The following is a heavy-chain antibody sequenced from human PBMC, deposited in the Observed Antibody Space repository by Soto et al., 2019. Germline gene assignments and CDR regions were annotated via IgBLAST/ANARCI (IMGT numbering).Heavy chain of an antibody. D-gene: IGHD2-21*02. Sequence: QVQLVESGGGVVQPWRSLRLSCAPSGFSFSDFGMHWVRQAPGKGLEWVAAISHDGSNQYYGDSVKGRFSISRDHSNNRLYLQMNNLKVEDSAIYYCAKEARSRAVTATRVNGMDVWGQGTTVTVSS. CDR1: GFSFSDFG. J-gene: IGHJ6*02. CDR3: AKEARSRAVTATRVNGMDV. V-gene: IGHV3-30*18. CDR2: ISHDGSNQ.